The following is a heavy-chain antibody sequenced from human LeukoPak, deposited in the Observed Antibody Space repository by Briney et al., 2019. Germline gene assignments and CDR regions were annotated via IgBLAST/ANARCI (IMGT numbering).Heavy chain of an antibody. V-gene: IGHV1-69*05. CDR1: GGTFSSYA. J-gene: IGHJ4*02. CDR2: IIPIFGKA. D-gene: IGHD3-3*01. Sequence: SVKVSCKASGGTFSSYAISWVRQAPGQGLEWMGRIIPIFGKANYAQKFQGRVTITTDESTSTAYMELSSLRSEDTAVYYCATYASGYYTYYFDYWGQGTLVTVSS. CDR3: ATYASGYYTYYFDY.